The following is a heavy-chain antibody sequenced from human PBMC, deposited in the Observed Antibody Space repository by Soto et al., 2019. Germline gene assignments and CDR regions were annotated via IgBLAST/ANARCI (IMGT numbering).Heavy chain of an antibody. CDR1: GYTFTSYD. Sequence: QVQLVQSGAEVKKPGASVKVSCKASGYTFTSYDINWVRQATGQGLEWMGWMNPNSGNTDYAQKFQGRVTMTRNTSISTAYMELCSLRSEDTAVYYCARDYSSGYGMDVWGQGTTVTVSS. D-gene: IGHD6-19*01. J-gene: IGHJ6*02. V-gene: IGHV1-8*01. CDR3: ARDYSSGYGMDV. CDR2: MNPNSGNT.